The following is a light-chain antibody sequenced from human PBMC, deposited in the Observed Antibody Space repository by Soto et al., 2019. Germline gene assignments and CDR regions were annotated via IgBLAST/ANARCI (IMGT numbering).Light chain of an antibody. CDR3: QQYGSSPRYT. V-gene: IGKV3-20*01. J-gene: IGKJ2*01. Sequence: EIVLTQSPGTLSLSPGERATLSCSASQSVSSSYLAWYQQKPGQAPRLLIYGASSRATGIPDRFSGSGSGTDFTLTISRLEPEDFAVYYCQQYGSSPRYTFCQGTKLAIK. CDR1: QSVSSSY. CDR2: GAS.